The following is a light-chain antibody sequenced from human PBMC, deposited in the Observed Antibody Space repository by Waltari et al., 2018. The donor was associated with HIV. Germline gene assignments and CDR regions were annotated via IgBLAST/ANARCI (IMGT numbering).Light chain of an antibody. CDR2: INDDGSH. J-gene: IGLJ2*01. Sequence: QLVLTQSPSASASLGASVKLTCTLSSGHSNYAIACHRQRPETGPRYLMQINDDGSHAKGDGLPHRFSGSSSGAERYLTLSSRQSEDEADYDCQTWASGVVVFGGGTKLTVL. CDR1: SGHSNYA. V-gene: IGLV4-69*01. CDR3: QTWASGVVV.